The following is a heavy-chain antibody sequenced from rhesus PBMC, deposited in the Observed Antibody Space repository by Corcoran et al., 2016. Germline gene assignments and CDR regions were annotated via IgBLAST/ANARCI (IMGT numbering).Heavy chain of an antibody. D-gene: IGHD1-14*01. V-gene: IGHV4S11*01. Sequence: QVQLQESGPGLVKPLETLSLTCAVSGGSISSNYWSWLRHPPGTGLEWIGYIYGSGSSTNYNPALKSRVTLSVDTSKNQFSLKLSSVTAADTAVYYCAGDSWNDAPDYWGQGVLVTVSS. CDR1: GGSISSNY. CDR2: IYGSGSST. J-gene: IGHJ4*01. CDR3: AGDSWNDAPDY.